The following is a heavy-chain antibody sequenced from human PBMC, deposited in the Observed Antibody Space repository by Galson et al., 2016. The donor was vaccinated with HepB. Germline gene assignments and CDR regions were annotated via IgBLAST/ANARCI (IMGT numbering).Heavy chain of an antibody. CDR1: GYTLTDYY. D-gene: IGHD5-12*01. CDR3: ARVLGGYDFYP. V-gene: IGHV1-2*02. CDR2: INPNSGGT. Sequence: SVKVSCKGSGYTLTDYYIHWVRQAPGQGLEWMGWINPNSGGTNYAQKFQGRVTMTTDTSTGTAYMELWNLRSDDTALYYCARVLGGYDFYPWGQGTLVTVSS. J-gene: IGHJ5*02.